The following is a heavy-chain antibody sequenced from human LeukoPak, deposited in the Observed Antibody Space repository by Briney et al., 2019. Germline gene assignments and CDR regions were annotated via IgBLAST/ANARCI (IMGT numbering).Heavy chain of an antibody. CDR2: IWYDGSNK. D-gene: IGHD2-2*03. V-gene: IGHV3-33*01. Sequence: PGGSLRLSCAASGFTFSSYGMHWVRQAPGKGLEWVAVIWYDGSNKYYADSVKGRFTISRDNSKNTLYLQMNSLRAEDTAVYYCARDGYCSSTSCPPYFDLWGRGTLVTVSS. CDR3: ARDGYCSSTSCPPYFDL. CDR1: GFTFSSYG. J-gene: IGHJ2*01.